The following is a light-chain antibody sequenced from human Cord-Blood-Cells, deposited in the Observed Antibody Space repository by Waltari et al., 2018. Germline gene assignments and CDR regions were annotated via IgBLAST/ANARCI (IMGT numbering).Light chain of an antibody. CDR1: QSISSW. CDR2: KAS. J-gene: IGKJ5*01. Sequence: DIQMTQSPSTLSASVGDSVTITCRASQSISSWLAWYQQKPGKAPKLRIYKASSLESGVPSRFSGSGSGTEFTLTISSLQPDDFATYYCQQYNSYSITFGQGTRLEIK. V-gene: IGKV1-5*03. CDR3: QQYNSYSIT.